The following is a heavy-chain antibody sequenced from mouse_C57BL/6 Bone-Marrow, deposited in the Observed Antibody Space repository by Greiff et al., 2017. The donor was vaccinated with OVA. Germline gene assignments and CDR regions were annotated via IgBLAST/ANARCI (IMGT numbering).Heavy chain of an antibody. CDR2: ISDGGSYT. V-gene: IGHV5-4*01. CDR1: GFTFSRYA. CDR3: AREDGTTTWFAY. J-gene: IGHJ3*01. Sequence: EVTLVESGGGLVKPGGSLKLSCAASGFTFSRYAMSWVRQTPEKRLEWVATISDGGSYTYYPDNVKGRFTISRDNAKNNLYLQMSHRKSEDTAMYYCAREDGTTTWFAYGGQGTLVTVSA. D-gene: IGHD2-14*01.